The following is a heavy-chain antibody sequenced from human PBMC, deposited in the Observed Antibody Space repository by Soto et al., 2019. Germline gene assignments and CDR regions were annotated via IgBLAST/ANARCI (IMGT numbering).Heavy chain of an antibody. D-gene: IGHD2-21*01. Sequence: QVHLVQSGAEVKKPGASVKVYCKASGYSLSPYYMNWVRQAPGQGLEWMAIINPNGGSTKNAQKFQGRVTVTRDTSTSTVYMELSRLTSEDTATYYCATYCGGDTCPPGPWKWGQGTMVTVSS. V-gene: IGHV1-46*03. CDR2: INPNGGST. J-gene: IGHJ3*01. CDR3: ATYCGGDTCPPGPWK. CDR1: GYSLSPYY.